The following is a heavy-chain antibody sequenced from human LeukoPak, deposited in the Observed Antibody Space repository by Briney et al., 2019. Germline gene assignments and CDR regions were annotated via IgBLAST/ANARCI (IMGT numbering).Heavy chain of an antibody. J-gene: IGHJ4*02. CDR2: ISGSGGST. V-gene: IGHV3-23*01. CDR3: ASRRDGYKGALEY. D-gene: IGHD5-24*01. Sequence: GGSLRLSCAASGFTFSSYAMSWVRRAPGKGLEWVSLISGSGGSTYYADSVKGRFTISRDNSKNTLYLQMNSLRAEDTAVYYCASRRDGYKGALEYWGQGTLVTVSS. CDR1: GFTFSSYA.